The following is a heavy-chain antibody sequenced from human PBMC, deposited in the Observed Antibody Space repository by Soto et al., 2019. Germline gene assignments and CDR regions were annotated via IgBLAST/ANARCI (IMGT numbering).Heavy chain of an antibody. CDR2: IYYSGST. J-gene: IGHJ4*02. D-gene: IGHD3-16*01. V-gene: IGHV4-39*01. CDR3: ARLGSFVFYDYVWGPQSAGSGGFDY. Sequence: PSETLSLTCTVSGGSISSSSYYWGWIRQPPGKGPEWIGSIYYSGSTYYNPSLKSRVTISVDTSKNQFSLKLSSVTAADTAVYYCARLGSFVFYDYVWGPQSAGSGGFDYWGQGTLVTVSS. CDR1: GGSISSSSYY.